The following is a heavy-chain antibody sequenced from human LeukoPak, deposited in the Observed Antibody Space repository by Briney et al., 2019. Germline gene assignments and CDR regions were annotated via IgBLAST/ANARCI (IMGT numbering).Heavy chain of an antibody. J-gene: IGHJ4*02. CDR2: ISWDGGST. CDR3: ARGKRYYGSGSYRLDY. V-gene: IGHV3-43*01. CDR1: GFTFDDYT. D-gene: IGHD3-10*01. Sequence: GGSLRLSCAASGFTFDDYTMHWVRQAPGKGLEWVSLISWDGGSTYYADSVKGRFTISRDNAKNSLYLQMNSLRAEDTAVYYCARGKRYYGSGSYRLDYWGQGTLVTVSS.